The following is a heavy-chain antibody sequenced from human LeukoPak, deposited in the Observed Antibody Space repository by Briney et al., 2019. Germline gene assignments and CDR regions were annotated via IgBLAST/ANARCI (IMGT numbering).Heavy chain of an antibody. CDR2: TSYDGSNK. V-gene: IGHV3-30*04. J-gene: IGHJ6*04. CDR1: GFTFSSYA. CDR3: ARPRSSIYYYYGMDV. Sequence: GRSLRLSCAASGFTFSSYAMHWVRQAPGKGLEWVAVTSYDGSNKYCADSVKGRFTISRDNSKNTLYLQMNGLRAEDTAVYYCARPRSSIYYYYGMDVWGKGTTATVSS.